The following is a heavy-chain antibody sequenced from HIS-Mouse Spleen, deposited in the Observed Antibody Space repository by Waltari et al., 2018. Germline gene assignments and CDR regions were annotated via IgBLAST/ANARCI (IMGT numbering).Heavy chain of an antibody. CDR3: ARDFHDFWSGYYGGDKKHDAFDI. D-gene: IGHD3-3*01. CDR2: IYTSGST. Sequence: QVQLQESGPGLVKPSETLSLTCTVSGGSISSYYWSWIRQPAGKGLEWIGRIYTSGSTKYNPSLKSRVTMSVDTSKNQFSLKLSSVTAADTAVYYCARDFHDFWSGYYGGDKKHDAFDIWGQGTMVTVSS. CDR1: GGSISSYY. J-gene: IGHJ3*02. V-gene: IGHV4-4*07.